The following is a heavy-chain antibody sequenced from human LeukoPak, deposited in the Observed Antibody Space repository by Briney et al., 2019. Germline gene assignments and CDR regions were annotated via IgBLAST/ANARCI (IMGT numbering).Heavy chain of an antibody. CDR3: ARDYASGGSYFNAFDI. V-gene: IGHV1-2*02. CDR2: INPNSGGT. D-gene: IGHD1-26*01. Sequence: ASVKVSCKASGYTFSGYYIHWVRQAPGQGLGWMGWINPNSGGTNYAQKFQGRVTMTRDTSISTAYMELSKLTSDDMAVYYCARDYASGGSYFNAFDIWGQGTKVTVSS. J-gene: IGHJ3*02. CDR1: GYTFSGYY.